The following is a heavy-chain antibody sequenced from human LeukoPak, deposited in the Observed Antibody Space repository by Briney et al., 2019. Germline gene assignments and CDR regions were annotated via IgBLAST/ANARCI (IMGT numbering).Heavy chain of an antibody. CDR1: GGSISSSSYY. CDR3: ARLKGTGPFYSSGWFFDY. D-gene: IGHD6-19*01. J-gene: IGHJ4*02. Sequence: PSETLSLTCTVSGGSISSSSYYWGWIREPPGKGLEWIGSIYYSGSTYYNPSLKSRVTISVDTSKNQFSLKLSSVTAADTAVYYCARLKGTGPFYSSGWFFDYWGQGTLVTVSS. V-gene: IGHV4-39*01. CDR2: IYYSGST.